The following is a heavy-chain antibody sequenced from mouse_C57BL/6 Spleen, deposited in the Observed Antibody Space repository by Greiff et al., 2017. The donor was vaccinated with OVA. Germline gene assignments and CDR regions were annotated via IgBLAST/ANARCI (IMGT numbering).Heavy chain of an antibody. CDR3: ARSGYSNYYYAMDY. D-gene: IGHD2-5*01. J-gene: IGHJ4*01. CDR1: GYTFTSYW. Sequence: VQLQQPGTELVKPGASVKLSCKASGYTFTSYWMHWVKQRPGQGLEWIGDIYPGSGSTNYNEKFKSKATLTVDTSSSTAYMQLSSLTSEDSAVYYCARSGYSNYYYAMDYWGQGTSVTVSS. CDR2: IYPGSGST. V-gene: IGHV1-55*01.